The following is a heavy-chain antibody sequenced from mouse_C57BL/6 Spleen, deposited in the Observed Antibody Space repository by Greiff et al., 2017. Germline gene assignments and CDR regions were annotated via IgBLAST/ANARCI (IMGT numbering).Heavy chain of an antibody. CDR2: IDPSDSEP. D-gene: IGHD2-3*01. J-gene: IGHJ4*01. CDR3: ARWDGYYVMDY. CDR1: GYTFTSYW. Sequence: QVQLQQSGAELVRPGSSVKLSCKASGYTFTSYWMHWVKQRPIQGLEWIGNIDPSDSEPHYNQKFKDKATLTVDKSSSTAYMQLSSLTSEDSAVYYCARWDGYYVMDYWGQGTSVTVSS. V-gene: IGHV1-52*01.